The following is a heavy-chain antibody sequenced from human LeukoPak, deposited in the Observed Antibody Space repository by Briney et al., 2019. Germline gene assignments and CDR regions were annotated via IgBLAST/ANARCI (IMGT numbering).Heavy chain of an antibody. CDR3: ARQAYDTDLSAFDI. CDR1: GGSFSGYY. CDR2: INHSGST. Sequence: SETLSLTCAVYGGSFSGYYWSWIRQPPGKGLEWIGEINHSGSTNYNPSLKSRVTISVDTSKNHFSLKLSSVTAADSAVYYCARQAYDTDLSAFDIWGQGTMVTVS. J-gene: IGHJ3*02. D-gene: IGHD3-22*01. V-gene: IGHV4-34*01.